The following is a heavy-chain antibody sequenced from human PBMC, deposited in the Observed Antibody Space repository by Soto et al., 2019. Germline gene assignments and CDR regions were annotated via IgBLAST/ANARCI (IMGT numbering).Heavy chain of an antibody. CDR1: SGSISSSNW. J-gene: IGHJ4*02. V-gene: IGHV4-4*02. Sequence: QVQLQESGPGLVKPSGTLSLTCAVSSGSISSSNWWSWVRQPPGKGLEWIGEIYHSGSTNYNPSPKSRVTISVDKAKTQFSLKLGSVTAADTAVYYCAKSVSNLGEYYFDYWGKGTLVTVSS. CDR2: IYHSGST. CDR3: AKSVSNLGEYYFDY. D-gene: IGHD3-16*01.